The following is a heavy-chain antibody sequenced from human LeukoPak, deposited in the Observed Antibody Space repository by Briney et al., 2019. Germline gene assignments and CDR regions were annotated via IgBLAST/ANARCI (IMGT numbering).Heavy chain of an antibody. D-gene: IGHD2-8*01. CDR3: ARATNGRFDI. CDR1: GFTFSSYS. J-gene: IGHJ3*02. V-gene: IGHV3-21*01. Sequence: GGSLRLSCAASGFTFSSYSMNWVRQAPGKGLEWVSFISSSTSYISYAVSVKGRFTISRDNAKSSLWLQMNSLRAEDTAVYYCARATNGRFDIWGQGTMVTVSS. CDR2: ISSSTSYI.